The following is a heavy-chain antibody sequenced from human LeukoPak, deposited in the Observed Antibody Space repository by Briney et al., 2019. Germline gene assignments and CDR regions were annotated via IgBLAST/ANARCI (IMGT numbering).Heavy chain of an antibody. CDR3: ARRPHYDSWSGYYT. V-gene: IGHV4-34*01. CDR1: GGSFSGYY. CDR2: INHSGST. J-gene: IGHJ4*02. D-gene: IGHD3-3*01. Sequence: PSETLSLTCAVYGGSFSGYYWSWIRQPPGKGLEWIGEINHSGSTNYNPSLKSRVTISVDTSKNQFSLKLSSVTAADTAVYYCARRPHYDSWSGYYTRGQGTLVTVSS.